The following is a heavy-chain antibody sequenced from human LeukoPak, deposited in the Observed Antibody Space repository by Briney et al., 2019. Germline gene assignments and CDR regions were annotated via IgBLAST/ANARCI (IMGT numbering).Heavy chain of an antibody. CDR3: ARENYFGLDV. CDR2: MNGDGSRI. J-gene: IGHJ6*02. V-gene: IGHV3-74*01. Sequence: GGSLRLSCAASGFTFTEWWMQWVRQAPGEGLVWLSHMNGDGSRISYADSAKGRFTISRDNAKKMLYLQMNSLRDEDTAVYYCARENYFGLDVWGQGTTVTVSS. CDR1: GFTFTEWW.